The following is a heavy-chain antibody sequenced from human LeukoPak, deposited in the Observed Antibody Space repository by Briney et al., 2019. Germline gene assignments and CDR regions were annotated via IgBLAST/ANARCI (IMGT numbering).Heavy chain of an antibody. CDR1: GGSFSGYY. CDR2: INHSGST. V-gene: IGHV4-34*01. J-gene: IGHJ3*01. CDR3: VGRGTNSGTFDV. Sequence: SETLSLTCAVYGGSFSGYYWSWIRQPPGKGLEWIGEINHSGSTSYNPSLKSRVTISVDTSKNQFSLKLSSVTAADTAVYYCVGRGTNSGTFDVWGPGTMVIVSS. D-gene: IGHD1-14*01.